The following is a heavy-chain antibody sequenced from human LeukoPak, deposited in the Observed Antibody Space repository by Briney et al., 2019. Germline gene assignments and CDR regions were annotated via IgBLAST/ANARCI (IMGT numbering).Heavy chain of an antibody. J-gene: IGHJ4*02. D-gene: IGHD4-23*01. CDR1: GFAFTTYW. CDR3: ARDNYGGYFDS. V-gene: IGHV3-7*01. CDR2: IKQDGTKK. Sequence: PGRSLRLSCAASGFAFTTYWMTWVHQTPGKGLEWVANIKQDGTKKNYLDSVKGRFTISRDNTNNSLYLQMSGLRTEDTAVYYCARDNYGGYFDSWGQGTLVTVFS.